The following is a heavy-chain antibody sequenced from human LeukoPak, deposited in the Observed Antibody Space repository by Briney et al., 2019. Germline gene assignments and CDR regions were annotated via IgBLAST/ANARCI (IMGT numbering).Heavy chain of an antibody. CDR3: AKDMNSVLLWFGDSPQLLDY. CDR1: GFTFSSYG. V-gene: IGHV3-30*18. J-gene: IGHJ4*02. D-gene: IGHD3-10*01. Sequence: QPGRSLRLSWAASGFTFSSYGMHWVRQAPGKGLEWVAVISYDGSNKYYADSVKGRFTISRDNSKNTLYLQMNSLRAEDTAVYYCAKDMNSVLLWFGDSPQLLDYWGQGTLVTVSS. CDR2: ISYDGSNK.